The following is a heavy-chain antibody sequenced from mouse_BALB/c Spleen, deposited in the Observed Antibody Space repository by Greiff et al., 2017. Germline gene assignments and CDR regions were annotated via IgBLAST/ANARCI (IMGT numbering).Heavy chain of an antibody. CDR1: GFTFSDYY. Sequence: EVKVVESGGGLVKPGGSLKLSCAASGFTFSDYYMYWVRQTPEKRLEWVATISDGGSYTYYPDSVKGRFTISRDNAKNNLYLQMSSLKSEDTAMYYCARDDYLFSYAMDYWGQGTSVTVSS. J-gene: IGHJ4*01. V-gene: IGHV5-4*02. CDR2: ISDGGSYT. D-gene: IGHD2-4*01. CDR3: ARDDYLFSYAMDY.